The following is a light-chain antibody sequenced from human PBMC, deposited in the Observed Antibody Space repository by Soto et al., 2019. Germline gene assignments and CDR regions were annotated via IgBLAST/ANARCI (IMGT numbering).Light chain of an antibody. J-gene: IGKJ1*01. CDR2: KTS. Sequence: DIVLTPTPLSLVVTLGQPASISCKSSQSLAFRDGNIYLNWLQQRPGQPPRLLIYKTSNRFSGVPDRFSGSGAGTEFTLKISKVEAEDVGVYYCAEAALLPHAFGQGTKVEIK. CDR1: QSLAFRDGNIY. CDR3: AEAALLPHA. V-gene: IGKV2-24*01.